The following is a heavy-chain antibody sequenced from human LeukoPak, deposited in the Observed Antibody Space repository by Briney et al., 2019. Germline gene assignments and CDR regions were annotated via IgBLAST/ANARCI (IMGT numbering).Heavy chain of an antibody. Sequence: SETLSLTCTVSGGSISSYYWSWIRQPPGKGLEWIGYIYYSGSTYYNPSLKSRVTISVDTSKNQFSLKLSSVTAADTAVYYCARGRGYSGYDDYWGQGTLVTVSS. J-gene: IGHJ4*02. D-gene: IGHD5-12*01. CDR1: GGSISSYY. V-gene: IGHV4-59*06. CDR3: ARGRGYSGYDDY. CDR2: IYYSGST.